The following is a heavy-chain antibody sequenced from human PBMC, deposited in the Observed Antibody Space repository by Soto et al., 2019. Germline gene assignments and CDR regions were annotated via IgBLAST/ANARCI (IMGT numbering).Heavy chain of an antibody. V-gene: IGHV1-3*01. CDR2: INAGNGNT. Sequence: GASVKVSCKASGYTFTSYAMHWVRQAPGQRLEWMGWINAGNGNTKYSQKFQGRVTITRDTSASTAYMELSSLRSEDTAVYYCARDFVDTAMVPYFDYWGQGTLVTVSS. D-gene: IGHD5-18*01. CDR3: ARDFVDTAMVPYFDY. CDR1: GYTFTSYA. J-gene: IGHJ4*02.